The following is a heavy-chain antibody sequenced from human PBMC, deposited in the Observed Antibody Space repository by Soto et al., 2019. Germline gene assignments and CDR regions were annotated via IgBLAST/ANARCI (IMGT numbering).Heavy chain of an antibody. D-gene: IGHD3-3*01. CDR3: VRGSFGYYGP. Sequence: PGGSLRLSCTTSGFSFGDYAMTWVRQAPGKGLEWVGFIRNPGYGGTTEYATSVKGRFIISRDDSMSSAYLQLNSLKVDDSAVYYCVRGSFGYYGPWGQGTLVTVLL. V-gene: IGHV3-49*04. CDR1: GFSFGDYA. J-gene: IGHJ5*02. CDR2: IRNPGYGGTT.